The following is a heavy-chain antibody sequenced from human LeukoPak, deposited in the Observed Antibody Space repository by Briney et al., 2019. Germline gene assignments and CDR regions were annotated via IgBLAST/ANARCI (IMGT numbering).Heavy chain of an antibody. V-gene: IGHV1-18*01. J-gene: IGHJ4*02. Sequence: GASVKVSCKASGYTFTSYGISWVRQAPGQGLEWMGWISAYNGNTNYAQKLQGRVTMTTDTSTSTAYMELRSLRSDDTAVYYCARAQRGSYHGGFDYWGQGTLVTVSS. CDR1: GYTFTSYG. D-gene: IGHD1-26*01. CDR2: ISAYNGNT. CDR3: ARAQRGSYHGGFDY.